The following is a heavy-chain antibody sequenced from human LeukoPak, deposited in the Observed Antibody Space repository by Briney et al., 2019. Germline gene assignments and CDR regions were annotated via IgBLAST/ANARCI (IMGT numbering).Heavy chain of an antibody. CDR3: ARSSLGWFDP. CDR2: IDQRGGDK. CDR1: RFTFRSSW. J-gene: IGHJ5*02. D-gene: IGHD7-27*01. V-gene: IGHV3-7*01. Sequence: GGSLRLSCAASRFTFRSSWMSWVRQAPGKGLGWVATIDQRGGDKFSVDSVKGRFIISRDNAKNSVYLQMNSLTAEDTAVYYCARSSLGWFDPWGQGTLVTVSS.